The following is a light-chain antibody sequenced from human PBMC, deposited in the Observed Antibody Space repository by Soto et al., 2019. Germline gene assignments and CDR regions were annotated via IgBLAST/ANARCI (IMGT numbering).Light chain of an antibody. CDR2: EVS. CDR3: CSYAGSNTWM. CDR1: SSNVGSYNL. Sequence: QSALTQPASVSGSPGQSITISCTGTSSNVGSYNLVSWYQQHPGKAPKLMIYEVSKRPSGVSNRFSGSKSGNTASLTISGLQAEDEADYYCCSYAGSNTWMFGGGTKLTVL. V-gene: IGLV2-23*02. J-gene: IGLJ3*02.